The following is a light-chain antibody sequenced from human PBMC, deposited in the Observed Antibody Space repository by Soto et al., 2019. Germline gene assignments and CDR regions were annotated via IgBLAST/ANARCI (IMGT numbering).Light chain of an antibody. V-gene: IGLV2-14*01. CDR1: SSDVGGYNH. Sequence: QSVLTQPASVSGSPGQSITISCTGPSSDVGGYNHVSWYQHSPGKAPKLILFAVSDRPSGVSHRFSGSKSGNTASLTISGLQADDEADYYCCSYTSLSTVVFGGGTKLTVL. CDR2: AVS. CDR3: CSYTSLSTVV. J-gene: IGLJ2*01.